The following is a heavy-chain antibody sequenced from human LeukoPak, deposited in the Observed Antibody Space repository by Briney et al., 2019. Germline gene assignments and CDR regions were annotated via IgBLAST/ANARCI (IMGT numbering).Heavy chain of an antibody. CDR3: VKDSVVVAGLVNYFDY. D-gene: IGHD6-19*01. Sequence: PGGSLRLSCAASGFTVSSNYMTWVRQAPGKGLEWVSAISGSGGDTFYTDSVKGRFTISRDNSKNTLYLQMKGLRAEDTAVYYCVKDSVVVAGLVNYFDYWGQGTLVTVSS. CDR1: GFTVSSNY. J-gene: IGHJ4*02. V-gene: IGHV3-23*01. CDR2: ISGSGGDT.